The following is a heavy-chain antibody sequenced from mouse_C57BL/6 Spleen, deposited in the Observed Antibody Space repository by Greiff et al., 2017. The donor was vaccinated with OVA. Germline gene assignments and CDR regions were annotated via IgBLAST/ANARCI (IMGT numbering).Heavy chain of an antibody. V-gene: IGHV1-85*01. D-gene: IGHD2-5*01. CDR2: IYPRDGST. J-gene: IGHJ3*01. Sequence: VQLQQSGPELVKPGASVKLSCKASGYTFTSYDINWVKQRPGQGLEWIGWIYPRDGSTTYNEKFKGKATLTVDTSSSTAYMELHSLTSEDSAVYFCARGSNFFAYWGQGTLVTVSA. CDR3: ARGSNFFAY. CDR1: GYTFTSYD.